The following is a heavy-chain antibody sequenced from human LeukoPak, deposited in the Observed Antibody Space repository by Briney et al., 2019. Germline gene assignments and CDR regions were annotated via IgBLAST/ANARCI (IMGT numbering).Heavy chain of an antibody. V-gene: IGHV1-18*01. D-gene: IGHD2-2*01. CDR3: ARDAGIVVVPAAPIL. J-gene: IGHJ4*02. CDR2: ISAYNANT. CDR1: GYTFTTYG. Sequence: ASVKVSCKASGYTFTTYGISWVRQAPGQGLEWMGWISAYNANTNYAQKFQGRVTMTTDTSTSTAYMGLRSLRSDDTAVYYCARDAGIVVVPAAPILWGQGTLVTVSS.